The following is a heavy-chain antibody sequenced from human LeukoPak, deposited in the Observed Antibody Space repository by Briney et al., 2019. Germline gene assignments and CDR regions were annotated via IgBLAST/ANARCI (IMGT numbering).Heavy chain of an antibody. J-gene: IGHJ6*03. CDR3: TLSRLYYDFWSGYYYYMDV. CDR2: IKSKTDGGTT. Sequence: GGSLRLSCAASGFTFSSYNLKWVRQAPGKGLEWVGRIKSKTDGGTTDYAAPVKGRFTISRDDSKNTLYLQMNSLKTEDTAVYYCTLSRLYYDFWSGYYYYMDVWGKGTTVTVSS. D-gene: IGHD3-3*01. CDR1: GFTFSSYN. V-gene: IGHV3-15*01.